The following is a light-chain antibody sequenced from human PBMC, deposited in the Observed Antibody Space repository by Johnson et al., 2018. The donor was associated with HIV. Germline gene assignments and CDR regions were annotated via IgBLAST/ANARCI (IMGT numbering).Light chain of an antibody. CDR3: GTWDSSLSAAV. J-gene: IGLJ1*01. V-gene: IGLV1-51*02. Sequence: VLTQPPSVSAAPGQKVTISCSGSSSNIGNNYVSWYQQFPGTAPKLLIHENKKRPSGIPDRFSGSKSGTSATLDITGLQTGDEADYYCGTWDSSLSAAVFGTGTKVTVL. CDR1: SSNIGNNY. CDR2: ENK.